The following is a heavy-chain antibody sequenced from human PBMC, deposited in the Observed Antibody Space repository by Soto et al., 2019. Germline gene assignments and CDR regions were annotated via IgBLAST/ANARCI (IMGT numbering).Heavy chain of an antibody. Sequence: ASVKVSCKASGYTFTCYDINWVRQATGQGLEWMGWMNPNSGNTGYAQKFQGRVTMTRNTSISTAYMELSSLRSKDTAVYYCARTRRRSSSWYRGWFDPWGQGTLVTVSS. CDR2: MNPNSGNT. J-gene: IGHJ5*02. CDR3: ARTRRRSSSWYRGWFDP. D-gene: IGHD6-13*01. CDR1: GYTFTCYD. V-gene: IGHV1-8*01.